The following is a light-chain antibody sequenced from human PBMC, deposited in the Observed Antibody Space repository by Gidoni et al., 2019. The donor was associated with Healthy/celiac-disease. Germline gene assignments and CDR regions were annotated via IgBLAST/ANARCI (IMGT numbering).Light chain of an antibody. CDR1: QSVSSY. J-gene: IGKJ4*01. CDR3: QQRSNWPGVT. V-gene: IGKV3-11*01. CDR2: DAA. Sequence: EIVLTQSLATLSLSPGERATLSCRASQSVSSYLAWYQQKPGQAPRLLIYDAANRATGIPARFSGSGSGTDFTLTISSLEPEDFAVYYCQQRSNWPGVTFGGGTKVEIK.